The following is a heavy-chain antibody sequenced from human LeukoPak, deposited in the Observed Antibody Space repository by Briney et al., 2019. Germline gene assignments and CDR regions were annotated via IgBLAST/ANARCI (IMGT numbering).Heavy chain of an antibody. V-gene: IGHV3-43*02. Sequence: GGSLTLSCAASGFTFRDFSMHWLRQVAGKGLEWVSLISGDGGVTHYGDSVRGRFTISRDNSKNSLYLQMSSLRVEDTALYYCAKGNNSISYNFDYWGQGTLVTVSS. J-gene: IGHJ4*02. D-gene: IGHD4-11*01. CDR1: GFTFRDFS. CDR3: AKGNNSISYNFDY. CDR2: ISGDGGVT.